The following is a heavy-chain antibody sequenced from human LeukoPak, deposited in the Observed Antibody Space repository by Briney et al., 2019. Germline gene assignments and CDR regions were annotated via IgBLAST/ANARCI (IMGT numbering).Heavy chain of an antibody. D-gene: IGHD3-10*01. CDR1: GFTFDDYA. J-gene: IGHJ4*02. CDR2: ISWNSGSI. V-gene: IGHV3-9*01. CDR3: AKDKVPQRITMVRGVPGPYFDY. Sequence: GGSLRLSCAASGFTFDDYAMHWVRQAPGKGLEWVSGISWNSGSIGYADSVKGRFTISRDNAKNSLYLQMNSLRAEDTALYYCAKDKVPQRITMVRGVPGPYFDYWGQGSLVTVSS.